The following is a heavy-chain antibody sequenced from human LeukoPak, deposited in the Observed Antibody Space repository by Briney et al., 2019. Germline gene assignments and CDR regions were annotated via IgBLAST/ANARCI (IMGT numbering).Heavy chain of an antibody. CDR2: ISYDGSNK. D-gene: IGHD2-15*01. J-gene: IGHJ4*02. CDR1: GFTFSSYG. Sequence: GGSLRLSCAASGFTFSSYGMHWVRQAPGKGPEWVAVISYDGSNKYYADSVKGRFTISRDNSKNTLYLQMNSLRAEDTAVYYCANGGWGNWGQGTLVTVSS. V-gene: IGHV3-30*18. CDR3: ANGGWGN.